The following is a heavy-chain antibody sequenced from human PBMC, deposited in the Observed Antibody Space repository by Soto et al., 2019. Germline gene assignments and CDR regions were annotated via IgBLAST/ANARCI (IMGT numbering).Heavy chain of an antibody. V-gene: IGHV1-8*01. CDR3: ARGLEGVVIIRYYGMDV. J-gene: IGHJ6*02. CDR1: GYTFTSYD. D-gene: IGHD3-3*01. CDR2: MNPNSGNT. Sequence: QVQLVQSGAEVKKPGASVKVSCKASGYTFTSYDINWVRQATGQGLEWMGWMNPNSGNTGYAQKFQGRVTMTRNTSIRTAYMELSSLRSEDTAVYHCARGLEGVVIIRYYGMDVWGQGTTVTVSS.